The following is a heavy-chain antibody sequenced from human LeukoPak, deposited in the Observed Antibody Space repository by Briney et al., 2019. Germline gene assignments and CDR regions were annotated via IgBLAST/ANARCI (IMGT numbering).Heavy chain of an antibody. Sequence: SETLSLTCAVYGGSFSGYYWSWIRQPPGKGLEWSGEINHSGSTNYNQSLKSRVTISVDTSKNQFSLKLSSVTAADTAVYYCARVRRYSSGWYYPGDAFDTWGQGTMVTVSS. V-gene: IGHV4-34*01. D-gene: IGHD6-19*01. J-gene: IGHJ3*02. CDR1: GGSFSGYY. CDR2: INHSGST. CDR3: ARVRRYSSGWYYPGDAFDT.